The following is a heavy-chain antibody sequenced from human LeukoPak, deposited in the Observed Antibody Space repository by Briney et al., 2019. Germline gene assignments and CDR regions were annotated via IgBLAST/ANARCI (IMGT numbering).Heavy chain of an antibody. V-gene: IGHV4-59*01. CDR3: ARDSGQSIVVMFDI. D-gene: IGHD3-22*01. Sequence: PSETLSLTCTVSGGSISSYYWSWIRQPPGKGLEWLGYIYYSGSTNYNPSLKSRVTISVDTSKNQFSLKLSSVTAADTAVYYCARDSGQSIVVMFDIWGQGTMVTVSS. CDR1: GGSISSYY. J-gene: IGHJ3*02. CDR2: IYYSGST.